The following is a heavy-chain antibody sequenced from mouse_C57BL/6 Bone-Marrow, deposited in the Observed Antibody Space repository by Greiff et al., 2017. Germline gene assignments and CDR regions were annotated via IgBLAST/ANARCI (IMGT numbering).Heavy chain of an antibody. J-gene: IGHJ3*01. CDR3: VRQGGNAWFAY. CDR2: IRSKSNNYAT. V-gene: IGHV10-1*01. D-gene: IGHD1-1*02. CDR1: GFSFNTYA. Sequence: EVQLVESGGGLVQPKGSLKLSCAASGFSFNTYAMNWVRQAPGKGLEWVARIRSKSNNYATYYADSVKDRFTISRDDSESMLYLQMNNLKTEDTAMYYCVRQGGNAWFAYWGQGTLVTVSA.